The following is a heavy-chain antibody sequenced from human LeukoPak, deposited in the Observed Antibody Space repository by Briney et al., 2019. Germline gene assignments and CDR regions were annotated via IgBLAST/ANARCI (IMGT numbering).Heavy chain of an antibody. J-gene: IGHJ4*02. CDR1: GFTFSGYS. V-gene: IGHV3-21*01. D-gene: IGHD6-13*01. Sequence: GGSLRLSCAASGFTFSGYSMTWVRQAPGKGLEWVSSISSSSSYIYYADSVKGRLTISRDNAKNSLYLQMNSLRAEDTAVYYCARMKMGSSWSIDYWGQGTLVTVSS. CDR3: ARMKMGSSWSIDY. CDR2: ISSSSSYI.